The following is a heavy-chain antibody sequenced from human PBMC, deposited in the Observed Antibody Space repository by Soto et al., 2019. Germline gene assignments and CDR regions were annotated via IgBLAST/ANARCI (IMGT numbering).Heavy chain of an antibody. J-gene: IGHJ6*03. Sequence: PGGSLRLSCAASGFTVSSNYMSWVRQAPGKGLEWVSVIYSGGSTYYADSVKGRFTISRDNSKNTLYLQMNSLRAEDTAVYYCARVSEITIFGVAPSYYYYMDVWGKGTTVTVSS. V-gene: IGHV3-66*01. CDR1: GFTVSSNY. D-gene: IGHD3-3*01. CDR3: ARVSEITIFGVAPSYYYYMDV. CDR2: IYSGGST.